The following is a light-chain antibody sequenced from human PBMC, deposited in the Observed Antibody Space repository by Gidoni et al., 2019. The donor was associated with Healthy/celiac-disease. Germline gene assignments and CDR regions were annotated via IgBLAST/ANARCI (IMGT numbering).Light chain of an antibody. V-gene: IGLV3-25*03. Sequence: SYELTQPPSVSVSPGQTARITCSGDALPKQYAYWYQQKPGQAPVLVIYHDSERPSGIPERFSGSSSGTTGTLSISGVQAEDEADDYWQSADSSGTYVVFGGGTKLTVL. CDR2: HDS. CDR3: QSADSSGTYVV. CDR1: ALPKQY. J-gene: IGLJ2*01.